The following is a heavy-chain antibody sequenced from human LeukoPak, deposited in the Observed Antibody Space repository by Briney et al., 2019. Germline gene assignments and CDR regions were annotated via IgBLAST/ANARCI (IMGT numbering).Heavy chain of an antibody. V-gene: IGHV4-59*11. J-gene: IGHJ3*02. CDR1: ADSFSSHY. CDR2: ISYIGST. Sequence: SETLSLTCAISADSFSSHYWTWIRQPPGKGLEWIGYISYIGSTNYNPSLKSRVTISIDTSKNQFSLKLTSVTAADTAVYYCARDLVTVTKGFDIWGQGTMVSVSS. CDR3: ARDLVTVTKGFDI. D-gene: IGHD4-17*01.